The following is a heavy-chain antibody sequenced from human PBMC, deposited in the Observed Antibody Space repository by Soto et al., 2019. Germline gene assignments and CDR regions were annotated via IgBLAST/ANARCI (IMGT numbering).Heavy chain of an antibody. CDR3: ARNYASTAGGAFDI. Sequence: EVQLVESGGGLIQPGGSLRLSCAASGFTVSSNYMSWVRQAPGKGLEWVSVIYSGGSTYYADSVKGRFTISRVNSKNTLYLQMNSLRAEGKAVYYWARNYASTAGGAFDIWGQGTMVTVSS. CDR2: IYSGGST. CDR1: GFTVSSNY. D-gene: IGHD3-22*01. V-gene: IGHV3-53*01. J-gene: IGHJ3*02.